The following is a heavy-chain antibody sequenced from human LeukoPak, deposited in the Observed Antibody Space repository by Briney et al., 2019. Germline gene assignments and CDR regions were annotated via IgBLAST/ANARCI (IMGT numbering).Heavy chain of an antibody. J-gene: IGHJ4*02. CDR1: GFTFSDYY. CDR3: ARESSVVGNDY. D-gene: IGHD2-2*01. V-gene: IGHV3-11*01. CDR2: ISSSGSTI. Sequence: GGSLRLSCAASGFTFSDYYMSWIRQAPGKGLDGVSYISSSGSTIYYADSVKSRFTISRDNAKNSLYLQMNSLRAEDTAVYYCARESSVVGNDYWGQGTLVTASS.